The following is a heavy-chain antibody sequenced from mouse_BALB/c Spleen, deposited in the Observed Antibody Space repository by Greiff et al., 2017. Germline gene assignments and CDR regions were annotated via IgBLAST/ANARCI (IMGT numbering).Heavy chain of an antibody. V-gene: IGHV5-6-4*01. J-gene: IGHJ2*01. CDR1: GFTFSSYT. CDR3: TRDSTMTYFDY. Sequence: EVHLVESGGGLVKPGGSLKLSCAASGFTFSSYTMSWVRQTPEKRLEWVATISSGGSYTYYPDSVKGRFTISRDNAKNTLYLQMSSLKSEDTARYYCTRDSTMTYFDYWGQGTTLTVSS. D-gene: IGHD2-4*01. CDR2: ISSGGSYT.